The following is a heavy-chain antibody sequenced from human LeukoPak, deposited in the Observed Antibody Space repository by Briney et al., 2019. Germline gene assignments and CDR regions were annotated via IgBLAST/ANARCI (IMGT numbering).Heavy chain of an antibody. CDR3: ARDHAYRTDY. J-gene: IGHJ4*02. CDR1: GFSFSNDW. Sequence: GGSLRLSCAASGFSFSNDWMCWVRQAPGKGLEWVANINQDESKKYYVDSVKGRFTISRDNAKDSLYLQMSSLRAEDTAVYYCARDHAYRTDYWGQGTLVTVSS. D-gene: IGHD2-2*01. V-gene: IGHV3-7*01. CDR2: INQDESKK.